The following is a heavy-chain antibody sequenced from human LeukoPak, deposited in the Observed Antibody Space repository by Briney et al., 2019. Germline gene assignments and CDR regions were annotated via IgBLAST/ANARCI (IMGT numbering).Heavy chain of an antibody. D-gene: IGHD6-6*01. V-gene: IGHV3-48*01. CDR3: ARAGIAARYMDV. CDR1: GFTFSSYS. J-gene: IGHJ6*03. CDR2: ISSSSSSTI. Sequence: TGGSLRLSCAASGFTFSSYSMNWVRQAPGKGLEWVSYISSSSSSTIYYADSVKGRFTISRDNAKNSLYLQMNSLRAEDTAVYYCARAGIAARYMDVWGKGTTVTVSS.